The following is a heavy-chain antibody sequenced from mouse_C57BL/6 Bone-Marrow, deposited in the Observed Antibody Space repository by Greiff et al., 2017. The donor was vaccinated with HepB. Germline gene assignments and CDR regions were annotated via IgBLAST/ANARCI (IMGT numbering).Heavy chain of an antibody. V-gene: IGHV3-6*01. CDR3: ARERGDYPWFAY. CDR1: GYSITSGYY. CDR2: ISYDGSN. J-gene: IGHJ3*01. Sequence: DVQLQESGPGLVKPSQSPSLTCSVTGYSITSGYYWNWIRQFPGNKLEWMGYISYDGSNNYNPSLKNRISITRDTSKNQFFLKLNSVTTEDTATYYCARERGDYPWFAYWGQGTLVTVSA. D-gene: IGHD2-4*01.